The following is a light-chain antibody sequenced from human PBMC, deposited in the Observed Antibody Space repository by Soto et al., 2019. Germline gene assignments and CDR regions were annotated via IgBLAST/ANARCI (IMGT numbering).Light chain of an antibody. CDR1: QSLRGN. CDR2: GAY. Sequence: EIVMTQSPATLSVSPGERATLSCRASQSLRGNLAWYQQKPGQVPRLLIYGAYTRATGIPATFSGSGSGTEFTLTISSLQSEDFAVYYCQQYNSWPLTFGGGTKVEI. CDR3: QQYNSWPLT. J-gene: IGKJ4*01. V-gene: IGKV3-15*01.